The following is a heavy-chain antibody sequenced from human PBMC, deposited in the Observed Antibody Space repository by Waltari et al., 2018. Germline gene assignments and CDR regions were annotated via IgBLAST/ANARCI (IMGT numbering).Heavy chain of an antibody. Sequence: QLQLQESGSRLVRPSETLFLICRVSVVSITSNRHYCAWIGQSPGQGLEWIGTVSYSGTTYSGRYRESGVSENRDTSKIQVSRILGAVDAADMAVDYWATYSGVSVGTAACDVWGQGTMVTVSS. D-gene: IGHD1-26*01. J-gene: IGHJ3*01. CDR3: ATYSGVSVGTAACDV. CDR1: VVSITSNRHY. V-gene: IGHV4-39*01. CDR2: VSYSGTT.